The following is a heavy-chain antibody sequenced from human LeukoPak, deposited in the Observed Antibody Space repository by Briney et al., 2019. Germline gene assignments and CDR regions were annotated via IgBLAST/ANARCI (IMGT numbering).Heavy chain of an antibody. Sequence: PGGSLRLSCAASGFTFSSYPMTWVRQAPGKGLEWVAVISYDGSNEYYVDSVKGRFTISRDNSKNTLYLQMNSLRAEDTAVYYCARDGDYAGYGDYFDYWGQGTLVTVSS. CDR3: ARDGDYAGYGDYFDY. D-gene: IGHD4-17*01. CDR2: ISYDGSNE. V-gene: IGHV3-30-3*01. CDR1: GFTFSSYP. J-gene: IGHJ4*02.